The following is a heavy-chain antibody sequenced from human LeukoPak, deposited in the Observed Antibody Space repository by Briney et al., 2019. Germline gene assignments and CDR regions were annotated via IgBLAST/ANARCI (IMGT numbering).Heavy chain of an antibody. Sequence: GRSLRLSCAVSGFIFRRNGMHWVRQVPGKGLEWVALIWYDGSKTYYADSVKGRFTISRDNSRNTLFLQMNSLRAEDTAVYYCARAVGYDASTETAMDGLDYWGQGTLVTVSS. CDR2: IWYDGSKT. D-gene: IGHD5-18*01. J-gene: IGHJ4*02. V-gene: IGHV3-33*01. CDR1: GFIFRRNG. CDR3: ARAVGYDASTETAMDGLDY.